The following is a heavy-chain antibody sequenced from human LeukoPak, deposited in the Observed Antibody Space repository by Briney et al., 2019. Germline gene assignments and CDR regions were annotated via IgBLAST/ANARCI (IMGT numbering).Heavy chain of an antibody. D-gene: IGHD2-2*01. CDR1: GFSFSSSA. V-gene: IGHV3-23*01. J-gene: IGHJ4*02. Sequence: GGSLRLSCAASGFSFSSSAMSWVRQAPGKGLEWVSAISRSGIGGSTDYADSVKGRFTISRDNSKNTMYLQMNSLRAEDTAVYYCASSIVVVPAAGITPGYWGQGTLVTVSS. CDR2: ISRSGIGGST. CDR3: ASSIVVVPAAGITPGY.